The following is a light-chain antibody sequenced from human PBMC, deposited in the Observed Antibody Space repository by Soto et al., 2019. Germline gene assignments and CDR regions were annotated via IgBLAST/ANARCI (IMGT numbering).Light chain of an antibody. J-gene: IGLJ2*01. CDR1: SGHSSYA. CDR3: PTWGTGIVV. CDR2: LNSDGSH. Sequence: QPVLTQSPSASASLGASVKLTCTLSSGHSSYAIAWHQQQPEKGPRYLMKLNSDGSHSKGDGIPDRFSGSSSGAERYLTISSLQSEDEADYYCPTWGTGIVVFGGGTKVTVL. V-gene: IGLV4-69*01.